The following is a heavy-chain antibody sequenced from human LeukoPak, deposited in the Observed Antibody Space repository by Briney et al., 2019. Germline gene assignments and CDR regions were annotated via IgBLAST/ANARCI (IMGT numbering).Heavy chain of an antibody. CDR2: ISGTGGST. CDR3: AAVIDY. CDR1: GFTLSSYD. J-gene: IGHJ4*02. Sequence: GGSLRLSCAASGFTLSSYDMTWVRQAPGKGLEWVSGISGTGGSTYYADSVKGRFTISRDNAKNSVFLQMNSLRAEDTAVYYCAAVIDYWGQGTLVTVSS. V-gene: IGHV3-23*01.